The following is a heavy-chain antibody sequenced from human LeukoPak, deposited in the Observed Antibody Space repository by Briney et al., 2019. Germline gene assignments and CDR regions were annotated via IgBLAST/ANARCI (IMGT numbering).Heavy chain of an antibody. CDR2: IIPSVGTA. D-gene: IGHD6-19*01. V-gene: IGHV1-69*05. J-gene: IGHJ1*01. CDR1: GGTFSSYA. Sequence: SVKVSCKASGGTFSSYAISWLRQAPGQGLEWMGRIIPSVGTANYAQKFQGRVTITTDESTSTAYMELSSVRSEHTAVYYCARSWDSSGWYVAEYFQHWGQGTLVTVSS. CDR3: ARSWDSSGWYVAEYFQH.